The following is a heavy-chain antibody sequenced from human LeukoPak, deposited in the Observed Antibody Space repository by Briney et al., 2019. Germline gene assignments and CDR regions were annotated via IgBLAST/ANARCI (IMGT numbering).Heavy chain of an antibody. J-gene: IGHJ4*02. Sequence: GGSLRLSCAASGFTIHTYAVNCVRQAPGKGLEWVSGIGGGGTEYYADSVKGRFIISSDNSQNLVHLQMNSLTVEVTAVYYCARAQGALDYWGQGTLVTVSS. CDR2: IGGGGTE. CDR3: ARAQGALDY. CDR1: GFTIHTYA. V-gene: IGHV3-23*01. D-gene: IGHD1-26*01.